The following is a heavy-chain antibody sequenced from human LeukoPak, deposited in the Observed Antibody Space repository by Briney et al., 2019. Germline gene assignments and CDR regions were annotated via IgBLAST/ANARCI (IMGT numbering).Heavy chain of an antibody. Sequence: GGSLRLSCAASGFTFSSYWMSWVRQAPGKGLEWVANIKQDGSEKYYVDSVKGRFTISRDNTKNSLYLQMNSLRVEDTAVFYCATSALGNTDFDYWGQGTLVTVSS. J-gene: IGHJ4*02. CDR3: ATSALGNTDFDY. D-gene: IGHD1-26*01. V-gene: IGHV3-7*03. CDR2: IKQDGSEK. CDR1: GFTFSSYW.